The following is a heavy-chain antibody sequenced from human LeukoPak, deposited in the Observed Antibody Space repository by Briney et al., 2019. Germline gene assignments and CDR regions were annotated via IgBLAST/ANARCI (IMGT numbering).Heavy chain of an antibody. J-gene: IGHJ4*02. CDR2: ISYDGSNK. CDR3: ARDPRVGEYYSSGSLDY. CDR1: GFTFSSYA. D-gene: IGHD3-10*01. Sequence: PGGSLRLSCAASGFTFSSYAMHWVRQAPGKGLEWVAVISYDGSNKYYADSVKGRFTISRDNSKNTLYLQMNSLRAEDTAVYYCARDPRVGEYYSSGSLDYWGQGTLVTVSS. V-gene: IGHV3-30*04.